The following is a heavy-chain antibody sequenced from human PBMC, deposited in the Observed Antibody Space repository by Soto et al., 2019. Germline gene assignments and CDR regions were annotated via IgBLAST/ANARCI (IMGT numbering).Heavy chain of an antibody. Sequence: LRLSCAASGFTFSSYSINWVRQAPGKGLEWVSYISSSSSTIYYADSVKGRFTISRDNAKNSLYLQMNSLRDEDTAVYYCARVVASSSWYPNYYYYGMDVWGQGTTVTVSS. J-gene: IGHJ6*02. CDR1: GFTFSSYS. V-gene: IGHV3-48*02. D-gene: IGHD6-13*01. CDR3: ARVVASSSWYPNYYYYGMDV. CDR2: ISSSSSTI.